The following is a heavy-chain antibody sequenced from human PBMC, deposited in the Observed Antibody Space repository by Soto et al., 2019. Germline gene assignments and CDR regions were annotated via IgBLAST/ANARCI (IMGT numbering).Heavy chain of an antibody. Sequence: SVKVSCKASGGTFSSYAISWVRQAPGQGLEWMGGIIPIFGTANYAQKFQGRVTITADESTSTAYMELSSLRSEDTAVYYCASSFHYYYYGMDVWGQGTTVTVSS. CDR2: IIPIFGTA. J-gene: IGHJ6*02. V-gene: IGHV1-69*13. CDR1: GGTFSSYA. CDR3: ASSFHYYYYGMDV.